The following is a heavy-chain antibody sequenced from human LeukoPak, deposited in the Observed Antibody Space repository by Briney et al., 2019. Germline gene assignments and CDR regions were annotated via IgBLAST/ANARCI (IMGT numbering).Heavy chain of an antibody. V-gene: IGHV3-30*04. CDR3: AKDIYCSSTSCYKEENMDV. CDR1: GFTFSTYA. CDR2: ISYDGSNK. D-gene: IGHD2-2*02. J-gene: IGHJ6*04. Sequence: GRSLRLSCAASGFTFSTYAMHWVRQAPGKGLEWVAVISYDGSNKYYADSVKGRFTISRDNSKNTLYLQMNSLRAEDTAVYYCAKDIYCSSTSCYKEENMDVWGKGTTVTVSS.